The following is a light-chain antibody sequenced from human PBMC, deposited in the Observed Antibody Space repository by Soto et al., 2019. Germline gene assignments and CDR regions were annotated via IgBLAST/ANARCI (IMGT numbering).Light chain of an antibody. CDR3: QQYESYSPLT. V-gene: IGKV1-5*01. Sequence: IQMTQSPPSLSASVGDRVIITCRASQSIRSWLAWYQQKPGKAPKLLIYDAYSLESGVPSRFSGRRSGTEFTLTIAGLQPEDFATYYCQQYESYSPLTFGGGTKVDIK. J-gene: IGKJ4*01. CDR1: QSIRSW. CDR2: DAY.